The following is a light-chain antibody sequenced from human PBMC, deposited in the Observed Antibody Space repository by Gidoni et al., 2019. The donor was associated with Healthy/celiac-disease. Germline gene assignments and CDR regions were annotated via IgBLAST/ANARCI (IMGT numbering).Light chain of an antibody. CDR1: KLGDKY. CDR3: QAWDSSTVVV. V-gene: IGLV3-1*01. CDR2: QDS. J-gene: IGLJ2*01. Sequence: EVPQPPSVSVSPGQTASITCSGDKLGDKYACWYQQKPGQSPVLVIYQDSKRPSGIPERFSGSNSGNTATLTISGTQAMDEADYYCQAWDSSTVVVFGGGTKLTVL.